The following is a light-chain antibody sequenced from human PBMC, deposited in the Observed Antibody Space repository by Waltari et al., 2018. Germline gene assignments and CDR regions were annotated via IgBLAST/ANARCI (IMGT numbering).Light chain of an antibody. J-gene: IGKJ5*01. V-gene: IGKV3-11*01. CDR3: QQRTNWVTT. CDR2: NAS. CDR1: ESVSSY. Sequence: IELTQSPATLSLSPGERATLSCRANESVSSYLAWYQQKPGQAPRLLIYNASNRAAGIPARFSGSGYGTDFTLTISSLEPEDFAIYYCQQRTNWVTTFGQGTRLDIK.